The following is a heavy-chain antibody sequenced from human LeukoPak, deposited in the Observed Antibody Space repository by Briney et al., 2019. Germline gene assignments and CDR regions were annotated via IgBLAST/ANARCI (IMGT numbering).Heavy chain of an antibody. D-gene: IGHD3-9*01. CDR3: ARGYFDWSPGDYGMDV. CDR2: IKQDGSEK. CDR1: GFTLSSYW. Sequence: GGSLRLSCAASGFTLSSYWMSWVRQAPGKGLEWVANIKQDGSEKYYVDSVKGRFTISRDNAKNSLYLQMNSPRAEDTAVYYCARGYFDWSPGDYGMDVWGQGTTVTVSS. V-gene: IGHV3-7*01. J-gene: IGHJ6*02.